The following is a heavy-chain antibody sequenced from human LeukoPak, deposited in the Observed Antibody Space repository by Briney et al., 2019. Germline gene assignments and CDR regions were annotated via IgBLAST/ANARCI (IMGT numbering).Heavy chain of an antibody. V-gene: IGHV4-4*07. CDR3: AREKSGTLTRAYYYIDV. CDR2: AYSGVNA. J-gene: IGHJ6*03. CDR1: GDSMHSYY. D-gene: IGHD1-26*01. Sequence: SETLSLTCTVSGDSMHSYYWSWIRQSPERGLEWIGRAYSGVNAYYNPSLQSRVTISVDKSNNQFSLDLASVTAADTALYYCAREKSGTLTRAYYYIDVWGRGITVTVSS.